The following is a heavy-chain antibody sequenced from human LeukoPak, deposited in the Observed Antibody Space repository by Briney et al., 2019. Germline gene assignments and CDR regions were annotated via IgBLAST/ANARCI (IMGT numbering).Heavy chain of an antibody. CDR1: GFTFGSYG. Sequence: GGSLRLSCAASGFTFGSYGMHWVRQAPGKGLEWVAVISYDGSNKYYADSVKGRFTISRDNSKNTLYLQMNSLRAEDTAVYYCAKDVKISYRDYGSGSSAGYYGMDVWGKGTTVTVSS. CDR3: AKDVKISYRDYGSGSSAGYYGMDV. J-gene: IGHJ6*04. D-gene: IGHD3-10*01. V-gene: IGHV3-30*18. CDR2: ISYDGSNK.